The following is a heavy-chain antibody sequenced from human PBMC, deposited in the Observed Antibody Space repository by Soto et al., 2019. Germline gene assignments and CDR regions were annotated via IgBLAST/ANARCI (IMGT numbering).Heavy chain of an antibody. CDR2: IYSSGST. CDR3: ARGQRFSDWFDP. Sequence: KSLSRTCPVTGGTLSGYYWTWIRQSSGGGLEWIGRIYSSGSTNYNPSLKSLVTISLDTSMNHFSLRLSSVTAADTAVYYCARGQRFSDWFDPWGQGTLVTVSS. CDR1: GGTLSGYY. V-gene: IGHV4-4*07. D-gene: IGHD6-25*01. J-gene: IGHJ5*02.